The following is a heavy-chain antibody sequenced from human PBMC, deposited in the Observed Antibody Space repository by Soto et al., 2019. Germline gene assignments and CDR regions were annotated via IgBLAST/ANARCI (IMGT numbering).Heavy chain of an antibody. CDR1: GGSFSSSC. D-gene: IGHD2-15*01. J-gene: IGHJ6*01. V-gene: IGHV1-69*01. CDR3: ARGGQHRSAADHYAMDV. Sequence: QVQLVQSGAEVKKPGSSVKVSCKASGGSFSSSCISWVRQAPGQGLEWMGGIVPCLHTANYAQKFQGRVTITADEFTSTAYMELSSLRSEDTAVYYCARGGQHRSAADHYAMDVWGQGTTVSVSS. CDR2: IVPCLHTA.